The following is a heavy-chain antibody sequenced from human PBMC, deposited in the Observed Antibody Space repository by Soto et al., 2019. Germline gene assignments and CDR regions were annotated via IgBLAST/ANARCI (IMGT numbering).Heavy chain of an antibody. J-gene: IGHJ5*02. CDR2: IYYSGGT. Sequence: PSETLSLTCTVSGGSISSSSYYWGWIRQPPGKGLEWIGNIYYSGGTYYNPSLKSRVTISVDTSKNQFSLKLSSVTAADTAVYNCARLLVGWRYKLHGWFDPWGQGTLVT. D-gene: IGHD1-1*01. CDR3: ARLLVGWRYKLHGWFDP. V-gene: IGHV4-39*01. CDR1: GGSISSSSYY.